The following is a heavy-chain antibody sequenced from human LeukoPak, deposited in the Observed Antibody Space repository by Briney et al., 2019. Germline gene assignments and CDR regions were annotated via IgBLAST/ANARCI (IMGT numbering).Heavy chain of an antibody. CDR1: GFTFSSHS. J-gene: IGHJ4*02. CDR3: VRAQKPWIQPLDY. CDR2: ISYDGSNK. V-gene: IGHV3-30*03. D-gene: IGHD5-18*01. Sequence: GGSLRLSCAASGFTFSSHSMNWVRQSPGKGLDWVAVISYDGSNKYYADSVKGRFTISRDNSKNTLYLQMNSLRVEDTAVYYCVRAQKPWIQPLDYWGQGTLVTVSS.